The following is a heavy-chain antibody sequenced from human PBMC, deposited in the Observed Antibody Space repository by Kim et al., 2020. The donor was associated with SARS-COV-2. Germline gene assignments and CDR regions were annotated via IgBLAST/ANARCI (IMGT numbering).Heavy chain of an antibody. CDR3: AGRRAPLGTLQLYPTYLKFDL. CDR1: GFPFSHYW. Sequence: GGSLRLSCEASGFPFSHYWMIWVRQAPGKGLEWVASIREDESEKYYADSVEGRFTVSRDNAKNSLYLQMNSLRVDDTAIYSCAGRRAPLGTLQLYPTYLKFDLWGRGTLVSVSS. CDR2: IREDESEK. J-gene: IGHJ2*01. D-gene: IGHD7-27*01. V-gene: IGHV3-7*01.